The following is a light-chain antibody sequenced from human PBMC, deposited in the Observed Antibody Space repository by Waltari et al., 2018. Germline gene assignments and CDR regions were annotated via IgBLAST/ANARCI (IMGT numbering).Light chain of an antibody. J-gene: IGLJ2*01. V-gene: IGLV1-51*01. CDR1: TPNIGNSY. CDR2: DNN. CDR3: ATWDNSLRNVV. Sequence: QSVLTQPPSVSAAPGPKVTISCSGSTPNIGNSYVTWYHQVPGEAPKLLIFDNNKRPSGIPDRFSASKSGTSATLGITGLQTGDEADYYCATWDNSLRNVVFGGGTKLTVL.